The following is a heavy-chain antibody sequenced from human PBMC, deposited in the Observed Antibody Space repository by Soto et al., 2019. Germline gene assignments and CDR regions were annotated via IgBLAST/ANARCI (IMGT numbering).Heavy chain of an antibody. Sequence: QVQLVQSGAEVKKPGSSVKVSCKASGGTFSSYAISWVRQAPGQGLEWMGGIIPIFGTANYAQKFQGRVTITADESTSTAYMELSSLRSEDTAVYYCARGGYYYDISGYSTHFQHWGQGTLVTVSS. CDR2: IIPIFGTA. CDR1: GGTFSSYA. J-gene: IGHJ1*01. CDR3: ARGGYYYDISGYSTHFQH. D-gene: IGHD3-22*01. V-gene: IGHV1-69*01.